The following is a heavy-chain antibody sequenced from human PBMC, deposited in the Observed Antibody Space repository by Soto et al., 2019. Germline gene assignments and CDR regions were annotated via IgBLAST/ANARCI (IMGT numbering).Heavy chain of an antibody. Sequence: QVQLVESGGGVVQPGRSLRLSCAASGFTFSSYGMHWVRQAPGKGLEWVAVISYDGSNKYYADSVKGRFTISRDNSKNPLDLQMNSLRAEDTAVYYCAKFRGDSSGCFDYWGQGTLVTVSS. CDR1: GFTFSSYG. CDR2: ISYDGSNK. V-gene: IGHV3-30*18. J-gene: IGHJ4*02. CDR3: AKFRGDSSGCFDY. D-gene: IGHD6-19*01.